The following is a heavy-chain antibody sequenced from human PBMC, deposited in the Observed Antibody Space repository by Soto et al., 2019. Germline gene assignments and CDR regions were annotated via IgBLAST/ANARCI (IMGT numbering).Heavy chain of an antibody. Sequence: GGSLRLSCAASGFTFSSYGMHWVRQAPGKGLEWVAVIWYDGSNKYYADSVKGRFTISRDNSKNTLYLQMNSLRAEDTAVYYCARDHYDSSGYYRYFDYWGQGTLVTVSS. CDR2: IWYDGSNK. D-gene: IGHD3-22*01. CDR3: ARDHYDSSGYYRYFDY. J-gene: IGHJ4*02. V-gene: IGHV3-33*01. CDR1: GFTFSSYG.